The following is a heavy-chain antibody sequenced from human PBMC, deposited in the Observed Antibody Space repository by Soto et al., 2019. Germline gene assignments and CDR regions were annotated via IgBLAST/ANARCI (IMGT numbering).Heavy chain of an antibody. V-gene: IGHV1-18*01. J-gene: IGHJ4*02. Sequence: QVPLVQSGAEVKKPGASVKVSCKASGYTFTSYGISWVRQAPGQGLEWMGWISAYNGNTNYAQKLQGRVTMTTDTSRSTAYMELGSLRSDDTAVYYCARDLRIGGATTGGGIDYWGQGTLVTVSS. CDR3: ARDLRIGGATTGGGIDY. D-gene: IGHD1-26*01. CDR2: ISAYNGNT. CDR1: GYTFTSYG.